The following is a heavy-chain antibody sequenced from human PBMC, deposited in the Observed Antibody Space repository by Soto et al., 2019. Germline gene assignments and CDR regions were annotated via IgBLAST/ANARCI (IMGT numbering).Heavy chain of an antibody. CDR2: IIPILGMG. CDR3: ASDYRDGYNIPFDY. V-gene: IGHV1-69*02. D-gene: IGHD5-12*01. Sequence: VQLVQSGAEVKKPGSSVKVSCKASGGTFSSYTINWVRQAPGQGLEWMGRIIPILGMGSYAQKSQGRVTITADRSTSTAYMELSSLRSDDTAVYFCASDYRDGYNIPFDYWGQGTLVTVSS. J-gene: IGHJ4*02. CDR1: GGTFSSYT.